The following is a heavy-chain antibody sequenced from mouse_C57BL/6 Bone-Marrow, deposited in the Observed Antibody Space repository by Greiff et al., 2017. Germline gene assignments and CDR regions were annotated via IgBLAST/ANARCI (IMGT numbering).Heavy chain of an antibody. CDR2: INPNNGGT. J-gene: IGHJ2*01. Sequence: EVKLQQSGPELVKPGASVKISCKASGYTFTDYYMNWVKQSHGKSLEWIGDINPNNGGTSYNQKFKGKATLTVDKSSSTAYMELRSLTSEDSAVYYCARLGDSYYWGQGTTLTVSS. V-gene: IGHV1-26*01. CDR3: ARLGDSYY. CDR1: GYTFTDYY.